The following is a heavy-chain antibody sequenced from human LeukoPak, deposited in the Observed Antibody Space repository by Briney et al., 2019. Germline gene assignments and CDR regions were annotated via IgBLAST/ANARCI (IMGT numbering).Heavy chain of an antibody. D-gene: IGHD2-2*03. CDR3: VRDLDIVVVPADQYYYYYYGMDV. CDR1: GYTFTGYY. V-gene: IGHV1-2*02. CDR2: INPNSGGT. Sequence: GASVKVSCKASGYTFTGYYMHWVRQAPGQGLEWMGWINPNSGGTNYAQKFQGRVTMTRDTSISTAYMELSRLRSDDTAVYYCVRDLDIVVVPADQYYYYYYGMDVWGQGTTVTVSS. J-gene: IGHJ6*02.